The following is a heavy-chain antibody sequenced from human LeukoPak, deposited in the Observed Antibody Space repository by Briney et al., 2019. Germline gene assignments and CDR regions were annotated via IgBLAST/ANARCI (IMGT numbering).Heavy chain of an antibody. CDR3: ARDGSRYCSSTSCYSGYYYYGMDV. Sequence: GRSLRLSCAASGFTFSDYYMSWIRQAPAKGLEWVSYISSSDSTIYYTESLKGRFTISRDNAKNSLYLQLNSLRAEDTAVYYCARDGSRYCSSTSCYSGYYYYGMDVWGQGTTVTVSS. CDR2: ISSSDSTI. V-gene: IGHV3-11*01. J-gene: IGHJ6*02. D-gene: IGHD2-2*01. CDR1: GFTFSDYY.